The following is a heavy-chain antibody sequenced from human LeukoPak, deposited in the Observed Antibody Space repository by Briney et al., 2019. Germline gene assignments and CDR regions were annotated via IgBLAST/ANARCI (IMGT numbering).Heavy chain of an antibody. Sequence: GASVKVSCKASGYTFTSYGISWLRQAPGQGLEWMGWISAYNGNTNYAQKLQGRVTMTTDTSTSTAYVELRSLRSDDTAVYYCARDYGDYLLFDYWGQGTLVTVSS. CDR1: GYTFTSYG. CDR3: ARDYGDYLLFDY. J-gene: IGHJ4*02. D-gene: IGHD4-17*01. CDR2: ISAYNGNT. V-gene: IGHV1-18*01.